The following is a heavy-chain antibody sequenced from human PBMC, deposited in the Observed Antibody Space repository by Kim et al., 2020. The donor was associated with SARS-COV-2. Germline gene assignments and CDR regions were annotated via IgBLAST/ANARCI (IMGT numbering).Heavy chain of an antibody. CDR1: GFTFSSYA. Sequence: GGSLRLSCAASGFTFSSYAMHWVRQAPGKGLEWVAVISYDGSNKYYADSVKGRFTISRDNSKNTLYLQMNSLRAEDTAVYYCARGRGVSYYSVDYCGQGTLGTVSS. CDR2: ISYDGSNK. V-gene: IGHV3-30*04. D-gene: IGHD1-26*01. CDR3: ARGRGVSYYSVDY. J-gene: IGHJ4*02.